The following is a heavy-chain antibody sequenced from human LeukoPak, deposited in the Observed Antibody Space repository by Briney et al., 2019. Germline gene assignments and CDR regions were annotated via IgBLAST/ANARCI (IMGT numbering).Heavy chain of an antibody. J-gene: IGHJ5*02. Sequence: PGGSLRLSCEGSGFRFNNYWMTWVRQAPGKGVEWVANIKQDGSNRAYVDSVKGRFTISRDNAKNSLYLQMNSLRVEDTAVYFCARDRGVAADGTVGWFNTWGQGTLVTVSS. D-gene: IGHD6-13*01. CDR2: IKQDGSNR. CDR3: ARDRGVAADGTVGWFNT. CDR1: GFRFNNYW. V-gene: IGHV3-7*01.